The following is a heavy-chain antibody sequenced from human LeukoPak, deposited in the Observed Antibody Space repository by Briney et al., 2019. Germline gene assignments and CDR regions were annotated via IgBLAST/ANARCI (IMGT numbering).Heavy chain of an antibody. J-gene: IGHJ4*02. CDR1: GGSISSGGYY. CDR2: IYYSGST. CDR3: ARAGGFFSPFGY. V-gene: IGHV4-31*03. Sequence: SQTLSLTCTVSGGSISSGGYYWSWIRQHPGKGPEWIGYIYYSGSTYYNPSLKSRVTVSVDTSKNQFSLKLSSVTAADTAVYYCARAGGFFSPFGYWGQGTLVTVSS. D-gene: IGHD3-3*01.